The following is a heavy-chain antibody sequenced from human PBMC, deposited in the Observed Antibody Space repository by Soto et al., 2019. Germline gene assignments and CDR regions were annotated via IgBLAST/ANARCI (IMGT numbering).Heavy chain of an antibody. CDR2: IYYSGST. CDR1: GCSISSSSYY. D-gene: IGHD3-3*01. J-gene: IGHJ5*02. V-gene: IGHV4-39*01. CDR3: ARATYYDFWSGYLYGDNWFDP. Sequence: SETLSLTCTFSGCSISSSSYYWGWIRQPPGKGLEWIGSIYYSGSTYYNPSLKSRVTISVDTSKNQFSLKLSSVTAADTAVYYCARATYYDFWSGYLYGDNWFDPWGQGTLVT.